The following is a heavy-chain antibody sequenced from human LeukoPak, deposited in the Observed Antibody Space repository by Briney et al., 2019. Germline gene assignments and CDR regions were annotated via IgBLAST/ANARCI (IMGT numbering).Heavy chain of an antibody. V-gene: IGHV3-48*01. J-gene: IGHJ6*02. CDR1: GFTFCTSP. D-gene: IGHD2-2*01. Sequence: PGGSLRLSCAASGFTFCTSPMNWVRQAPGKGPEWVSYISSSSGTIYYADSVKGRFTISRDNSKNTLYLQMNSLRAEDTAVYYCARPIRSSYYYYYGMDVWGQGTTVTVSS. CDR3: ARPIRSSYYYYYGMDV. CDR2: ISSSSGTI.